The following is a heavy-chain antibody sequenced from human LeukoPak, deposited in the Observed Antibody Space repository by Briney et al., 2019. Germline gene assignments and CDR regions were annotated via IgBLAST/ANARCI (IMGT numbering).Heavy chain of an antibody. V-gene: IGHV1-24*01. CDR1: VYTLTELS. D-gene: IGHD3-10*01. CDR2: FDPEDGET. CDR3: ATDHPAGFT. Sequence: VASVKVSRKVSVYTLTELSMHWVRQAPGKGLEWMGGFDPEDGETIYAQKFQGRVTMTEDTSTDTAYMELSSLRSEDTAVYYCATDHPAGFTWGQGTLVTVSS. J-gene: IGHJ4*02.